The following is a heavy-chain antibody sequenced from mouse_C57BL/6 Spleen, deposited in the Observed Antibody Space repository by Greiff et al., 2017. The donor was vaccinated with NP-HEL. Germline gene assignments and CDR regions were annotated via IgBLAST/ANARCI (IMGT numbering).Heavy chain of an antibody. CDR2: INPSSGYT. D-gene: IGHD1-1*01. V-gene: IGHV1-4*01. Sequence: QVQLQQSGAELARPGASVKMSCKASGYTFTSYTMHWVKQRPGQGLEWIGYINPSSGYTKYNQKFKDKATLTADKSSSTAYMQLSSLTSEDSAVYYCARGITTVVEDAMDYWGQGTSVTVSS. CDR3: ARGITTVVEDAMDY. CDR1: GYTFTSYT. J-gene: IGHJ4*01.